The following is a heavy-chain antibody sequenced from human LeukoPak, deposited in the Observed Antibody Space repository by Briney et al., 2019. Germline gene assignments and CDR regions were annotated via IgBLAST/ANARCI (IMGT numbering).Heavy chain of an antibody. CDR3: VRGPYGSSISNWFDP. CDR2: IYTSGST. J-gene: IGHJ5*02. D-gene: IGHD3-10*01. V-gene: IGHV4-61*02. CDR1: GGSISSGSYY. Sequence: SQTLSLTCTVSGGSISSGSYYWSWIRQPAGKGLEWIGRIYTSGSTNYNPSLKSRVTISVDTSKNQFSLKLNSVTAADTAVYYCVRGPYGSSISNWFDPWGQGMLVTVSS.